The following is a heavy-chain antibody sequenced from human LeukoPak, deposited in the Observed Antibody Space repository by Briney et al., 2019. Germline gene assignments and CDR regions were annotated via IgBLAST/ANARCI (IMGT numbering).Heavy chain of an antibody. CDR2: INHSGST. J-gene: IGHJ3*02. D-gene: IGHD6-6*01. CDR1: GGSFSGYY. CDR3: ARDPLIAARAQDAFDI. Sequence: SETLSLTCAVYGGSFSGYYWSWIRQPPGKGLEWMGGINHSGSTNYNPSLKSRVTISVDTSKSQFSLKLSSVTAADTAVYYCARDPLIAARAQDAFDIWGQGTMVTVSS. V-gene: IGHV4-34*01.